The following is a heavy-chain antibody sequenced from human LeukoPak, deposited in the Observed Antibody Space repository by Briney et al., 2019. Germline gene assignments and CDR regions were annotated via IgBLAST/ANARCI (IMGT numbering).Heavy chain of an antibody. J-gene: IGHJ4*02. V-gene: IGHV1-2*02. CDR2: INPNTGGT. CDR3: ARDHNSENWGSLGG. CDR1: GYTFTAYY. D-gene: IGHD7-27*01. Sequence: ASVKVSCKASGYTFTAYYIHWVRQAPGQGLEWMGWINPNTGGTNYAQKFQGRVTITRDTSINTVYMDLSRLTSDDTALYYCARDHNSENWGSLGGWGQGTLVTVSS.